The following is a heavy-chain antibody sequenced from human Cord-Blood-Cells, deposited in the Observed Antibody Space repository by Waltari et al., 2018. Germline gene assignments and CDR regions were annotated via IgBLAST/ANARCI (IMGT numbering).Heavy chain of an antibody. V-gene: IGHV3-7*01. D-gene: IGHD3-3*01. J-gene: IGHJ4*02. CDR2: ITQDGSEK. CDR3: AREEILEWLFDY. Sequence: EVQLVESGGGLVQPGGSLRLPCAASGFTFSSYWMSWVRQAPGKGLEWGANITQDGSEKYEVESVKGRFTITRYNAKNALELQMNSLRAEDTAVYYCAREEILEWLFDYWGQGTLVTVSS. CDR1: GFTFSSYW.